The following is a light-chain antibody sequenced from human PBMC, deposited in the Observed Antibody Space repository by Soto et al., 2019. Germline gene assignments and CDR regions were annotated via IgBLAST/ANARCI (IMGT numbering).Light chain of an antibody. CDR1: SSDVGSHHL. V-gene: IGLV2-23*01. CDR2: EDN. CDR3: CAYAGRTTAAK. J-gene: IGLJ2*01. Sequence: QSALTQPASVSGSPGQSITMSCTGTSSDVGSHHLVSWYQHHPGKAPKLIIYEDNKRPSGVSYRFSASKSGKTASLTISGLQAEDEADYFCCAYAGRTTAAKFGGGTKVTVL.